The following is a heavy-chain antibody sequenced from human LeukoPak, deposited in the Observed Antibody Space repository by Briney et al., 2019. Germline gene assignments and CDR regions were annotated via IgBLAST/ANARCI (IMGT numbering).Heavy chain of an antibody. Sequence: PSETLSLTCTVSGGSISSSTYYWGWIRQPPGKGLEWIGIISYSGSTNYNPSLKSRVTISVDTSKNQFSLKLSSVTAADTAVYYCARGYDRNYYYYGMDVWGQGTTVTVSS. J-gene: IGHJ6*02. CDR3: ARGYDRNYYYYGMDV. V-gene: IGHV4-39*07. D-gene: IGHD3-22*01. CDR2: ISYSGST. CDR1: GGSISSSTYY.